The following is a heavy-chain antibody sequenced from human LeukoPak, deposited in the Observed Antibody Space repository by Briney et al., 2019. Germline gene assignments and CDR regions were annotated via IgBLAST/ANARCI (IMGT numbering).Heavy chain of an antibody. CDR1: GGIFSSYA. D-gene: IGHD2-2*01. Sequence: GASVKVSCKASGGIFSSYAISWVRQAPGQGLEWMGGVIPIFGTANYAQKFQGRVTITADESTSTAYMELSSLRSEDTAVYYCASPSSTSSGLAFDIWGQGTMVTVSS. CDR3: ASPSSTSSGLAFDI. J-gene: IGHJ3*02. CDR2: VIPIFGTA. V-gene: IGHV1-69*01.